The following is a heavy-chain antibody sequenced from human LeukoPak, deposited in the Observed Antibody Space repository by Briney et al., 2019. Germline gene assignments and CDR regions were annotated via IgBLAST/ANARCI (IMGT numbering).Heavy chain of an antibody. Sequence: GGSLRLSCAASGFTFSSYWMSWVRLTPGKGLEWVANIKPDGSEIYYVDSVRGRFTVSRDNAKNSLSLQMNSLRAEDTAVYYCAKGIERGGSYFDYWGQGTLVTVSS. V-gene: IGHV3-7*03. CDR1: GFTFSSYW. J-gene: IGHJ4*02. CDR3: AKGIERGGSYFDY. CDR2: IKPDGSEI. D-gene: IGHD1-26*01.